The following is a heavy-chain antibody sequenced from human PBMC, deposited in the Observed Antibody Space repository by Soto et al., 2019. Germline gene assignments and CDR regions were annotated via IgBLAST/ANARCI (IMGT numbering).Heavy chain of an antibody. Sequence: LSLTCAVSGGSISSGGYSWSWIRQSPGKGLEWIGNIYHSGSTYYNPSLQSRVTISVDKSRNQFSLKVTSVTAADTAVYYCARTQWDYDVLTGRLWGAFNIWGPGTMVTVSS. CDR1: GGSISSGGYS. CDR2: IYHSGST. CDR3: ARTQWDYDVLTGRLWGAFNI. J-gene: IGHJ3*02. V-gene: IGHV4-30-2*06. D-gene: IGHD3-9*01.